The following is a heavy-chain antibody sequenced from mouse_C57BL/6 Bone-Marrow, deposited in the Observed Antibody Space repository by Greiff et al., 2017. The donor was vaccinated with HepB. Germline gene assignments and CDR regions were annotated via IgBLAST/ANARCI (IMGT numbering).Heavy chain of an antibody. CDR3: ARSPYYYGSSWFAY. CDR1: GYTFTSYT. D-gene: IGHD1-1*01. Sequence: VKVVESGAELARPGASVKMSCKASGYTFTSYTMHWVKQRPGQGLEWIGYINPSSGYTKYNQKFKDKATLTADKSSSTAYMQLSSLTSEDSAVYYCARSPYYYGSSWFAYWGQGTLVTVSA. J-gene: IGHJ3*01. V-gene: IGHV1-4*01. CDR2: INPSSGYT.